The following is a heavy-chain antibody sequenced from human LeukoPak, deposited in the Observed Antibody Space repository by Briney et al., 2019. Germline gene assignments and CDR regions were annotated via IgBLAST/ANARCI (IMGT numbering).Heavy chain of an antibody. Sequence: GGSLRLSCAASGFTFSSYAMSRVRQAPGKGLEWVSAISGSGGSTYYADSVKGRFTISRDNSKDTLYLQMNSLRAEDTAVYYCSTGEVGVGNFWCGYYRRFDYWGQGTLVTVS. CDR3: STGEVGVGNFWCGYYRRFDY. J-gene: IGHJ4*02. CDR2: ISGSGGST. CDR1: GFTFSSYA. V-gene: IGHV3-23*01. D-gene: IGHD3-3*01.